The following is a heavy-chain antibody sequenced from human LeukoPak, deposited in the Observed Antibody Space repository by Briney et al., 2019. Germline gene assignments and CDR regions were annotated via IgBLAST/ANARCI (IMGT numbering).Heavy chain of an antibody. V-gene: IGHV4-61*08. CDR2: IYYSGST. D-gene: IGHD3-3*01. CDR3: ARGLSGYIIDY. J-gene: IGHJ4*02. Sequence: SETLSLTCTVADGSIRSGDYYWSWIRQHPGKGLEWIGYIYYSGSTNYNPSLKSRVTISVDTSKNQFSLKLSSVTAADTAVYYCARGLSGYIIDYWGQGTLVTVSS. CDR1: DGSIRSGDYY.